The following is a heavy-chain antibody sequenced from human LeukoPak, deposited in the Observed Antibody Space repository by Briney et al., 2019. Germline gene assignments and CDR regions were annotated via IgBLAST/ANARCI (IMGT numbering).Heavy chain of an antibody. V-gene: IGHV3-23*01. J-gene: IGHJ4*02. D-gene: IGHD6-13*01. Sequence: GGSLRLSCAASGFTFSNYAMSWVRQAPGKGLEWVSVISGLGGGTYYADSVKGRFAISRDNSKSTLWLQMNSLRADDTAIYYCARDVEARISAAGTFDYWGQGSLVTVSS. CDR1: GFTFSNYA. CDR2: ISGLGGGT. CDR3: ARDVEARISAAGTFDY.